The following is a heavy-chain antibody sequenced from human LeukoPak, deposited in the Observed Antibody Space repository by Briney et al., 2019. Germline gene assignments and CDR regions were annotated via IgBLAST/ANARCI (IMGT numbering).Heavy chain of an antibody. D-gene: IGHD5-12*01. CDR3: ARTSHYVDIAATIPYGIYYFDY. Sequence: ASVKVSCKASGYTFTGYYMHWVRQAPGQGLEWMGWINPNSGGTNYARKFQGRVTMTRDTSTSTAYMELRSLRSDDTAVYYCARTSHYVDIAATIPYGIYYFDYWGQGTLVTVSS. J-gene: IGHJ4*02. V-gene: IGHV1-2*02. CDR1: GYTFTGYY. CDR2: INPNSGGT.